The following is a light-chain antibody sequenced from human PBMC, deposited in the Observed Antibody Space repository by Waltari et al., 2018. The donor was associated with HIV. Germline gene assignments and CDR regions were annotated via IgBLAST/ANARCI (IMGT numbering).Light chain of an antibody. V-gene: IGLV1-44*01. J-gene: IGLJ3*02. CDR1: SSNIGSYT. Sequence: QSVLTQPPSASGTPGQRVTISCSGSSSNIGSYTVNWYQQIPGTAPKLLIFSNNYRPSGGPDRFSGSKSGTSASLAISGLHSDDEADYFCSAWEDSLNGPIWVFGGGTKLTVL. CDR3: SAWEDSLNGPIWV. CDR2: SNN.